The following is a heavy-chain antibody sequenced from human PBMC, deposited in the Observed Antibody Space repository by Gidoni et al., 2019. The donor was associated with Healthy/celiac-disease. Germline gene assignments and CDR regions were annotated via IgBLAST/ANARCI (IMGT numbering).Heavy chain of an antibody. CDR3: AKDLDPAARYIYWYFDL. CDR1: GFTFSSYA. J-gene: IGHJ2*01. Sequence: EVQLLESGGGLVQPGGSLRLSCAASGFTFSSYAMSWVRQAPGKGLEWVSAISGSGGSTYYADSVKGRFTISRDNSKNTLYLQMNSLRAEDTAVYYCAKDLDPAARYIYWYFDLWGRGTLVTVSS. CDR2: ISGSGGST. D-gene: IGHD5-18*01. V-gene: IGHV3-23*01.